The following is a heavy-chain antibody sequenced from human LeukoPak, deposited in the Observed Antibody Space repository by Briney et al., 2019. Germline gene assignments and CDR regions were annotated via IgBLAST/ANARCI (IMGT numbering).Heavy chain of an antibody. CDR1: GDSVSSSSNV. CDR2: TYYGSKWNN. Sequence: SQTLSLTCAISGDSVSSSSNVWNWIRQSPSRGLEWLVRTYYGSKWNNDYAASVKSRITVNPDTSKNRFSLQLNSVTPADTAVYYCARGAMRTGFDSWGQGTLVTVSS. V-gene: IGHV6-1*01. D-gene: IGHD1-1*01. J-gene: IGHJ4*02. CDR3: ARGAMRTGFDS.